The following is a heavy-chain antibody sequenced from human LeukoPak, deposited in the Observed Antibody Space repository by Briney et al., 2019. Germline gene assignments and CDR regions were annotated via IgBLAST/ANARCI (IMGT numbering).Heavy chain of an antibody. CDR1: GGSISSGSYY. CDR2: IYTSGST. V-gene: IGHV4-61*02. CDR3: ARSDGYNLNFDY. D-gene: IGHD5-24*01. Sequence: SETLSLTCTVSGGSISSGSYYWSWIRQPAGKGLEWIGRIYTSGSTNYNPSLKSRVTISVDTSKNQFSLKLSSVTAADTAVYYCARSDGYNLNFDYWGQGTLVTVSP. J-gene: IGHJ4*02.